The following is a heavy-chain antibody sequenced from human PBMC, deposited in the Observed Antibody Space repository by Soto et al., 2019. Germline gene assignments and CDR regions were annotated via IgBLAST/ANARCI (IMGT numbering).Heavy chain of an antibody. CDR2: ISGSGGST. J-gene: IGHJ6*02. CDR3: AKRGRYGYYYYGMGV. CDR1: GFTFSSYA. Sequence: EVQLLESGGGLVQPGGSLRLSCAASGFTFSSYAMSWVRQAPGKGLEWVSAISGSGGSTYYADSVKGRFTISRDNSKNQLYLQMNSLGAEGTAVYYCAKRGRYGYYYYGMGVWGQGTTVTVSS. V-gene: IGHV3-23*01. D-gene: IGHD5-18*01.